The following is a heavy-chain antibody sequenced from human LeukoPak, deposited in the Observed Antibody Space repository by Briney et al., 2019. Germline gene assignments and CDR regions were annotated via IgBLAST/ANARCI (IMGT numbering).Heavy chain of an antibody. Sequence: GRSLRLSCAASGCTFSSYCMHWVRQAPGKGLEWVADIWYDGSNKYYADSVKGRVNISRDNSKNTLYLEMSSLRAEDTAMYYWGDEVVRAREIDWGKGTQVTVSS. CDR1: GCTFSSYC. CDR3: GDEVVRAREID. V-gene: IGHV3-33*06. D-gene: IGHD3-10*01. CDR2: IWYDGSNK. J-gene: IGHJ4*02.